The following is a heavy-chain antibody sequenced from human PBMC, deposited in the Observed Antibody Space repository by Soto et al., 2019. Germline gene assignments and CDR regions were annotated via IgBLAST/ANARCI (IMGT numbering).Heavy chain of an antibody. Sequence: GSLRLSCAASGFTFSSYAMSWVRQAPGKGLEWVSAISGSGGSTYYADSVKGRFTISRDNSKNTLYLQMNSLRAEDTAVYYCAKKTYSSGWYYYGMDVWGQGTTVTVSS. D-gene: IGHD6-19*01. J-gene: IGHJ6*02. CDR2: ISGSGGST. V-gene: IGHV3-23*01. CDR3: AKKTYSSGWYYYGMDV. CDR1: GFTFSSYA.